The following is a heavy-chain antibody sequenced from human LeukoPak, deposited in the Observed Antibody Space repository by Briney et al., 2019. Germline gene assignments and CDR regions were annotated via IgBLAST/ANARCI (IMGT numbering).Heavy chain of an antibody. D-gene: IGHD6-19*01. CDR1: GYTVTNDV. Sequence: ASVKVSCKAVGYTVTNDVLQWVRQAPGQRLEWMGWINAGNGNTKYSQKFQGRVTITRDTSASTACMELSSLRSEDTAIYYCARDLGGQWLVFDYWGQGTLVTVSS. V-gene: IGHV1-3*01. CDR2: INAGNGNT. J-gene: IGHJ4*02. CDR3: ARDLGGQWLVFDY.